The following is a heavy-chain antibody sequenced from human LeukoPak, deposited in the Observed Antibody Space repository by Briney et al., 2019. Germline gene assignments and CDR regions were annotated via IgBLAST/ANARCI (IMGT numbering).Heavy chain of an antibody. Sequence: ASVKVSCKASGGTFSNYAISWVRQAPGHGLEWLGGIIPMFGTAKYAQKFQGRVTITTDESTTTAYMELISLRFEDTAVYYCLRRQALRGRHRAFDPWGQGTLVTVTS. CDR1: GGTFSNYA. CDR2: IIPMFGTA. J-gene: IGHJ5*02. V-gene: IGHV1-69*05. D-gene: IGHD6-25*01. CDR3: LRRQALRGRHRAFDP.